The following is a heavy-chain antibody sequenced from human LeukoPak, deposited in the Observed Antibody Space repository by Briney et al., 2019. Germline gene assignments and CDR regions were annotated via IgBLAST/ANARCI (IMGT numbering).Heavy chain of an antibody. V-gene: IGHV3-7*01. J-gene: IGHJ3*02. CDR3: ATISAQSFDI. Sequence: GGSLRLSCVGSGFTFRNYWVNWVRQSPRKGLEWVANIKPDGNDKYYVDSARGRFTVSRDNAKNSAFLQMNSLRAEDTAIYYCATISAQSFDIWGQGTLVSVSS. CDR1: GFTFRNYW. CDR2: IKPDGNDK. D-gene: IGHD5-24*01.